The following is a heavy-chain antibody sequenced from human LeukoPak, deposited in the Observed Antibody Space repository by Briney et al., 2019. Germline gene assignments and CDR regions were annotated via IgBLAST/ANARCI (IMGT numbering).Heavy chain of an antibody. D-gene: IGHD3-10*01. CDR1: GFTFRDYY. CDR2: ISSSGSTI. CDR3: ARRPHYYGSGRGPRTFDI. Sequence: PGGSLRLSCAASGFTFRDYYMSWIRQAPGKGLEWVSYISSSGSTIYYADSVKGRFTISRDNAKNSLYLQMNSLRAEDTAVYYCARRPHYYGSGRGPRTFDIWGQGTMVTVSS. J-gene: IGHJ3*02. V-gene: IGHV3-11*01.